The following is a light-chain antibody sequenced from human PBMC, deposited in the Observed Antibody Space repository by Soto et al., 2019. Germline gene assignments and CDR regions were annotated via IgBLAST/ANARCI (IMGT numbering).Light chain of an antibody. CDR1: QSIASN. V-gene: IGKV3-15*01. Sequence: EIVMTQSPATLPVSPGESATLSCRASQSIASNLAWYQQKPGQAPRLLIHSASARATGIPPRFSGSGSGTGFTLTISSLQSEDFAVYYCQQHNHWPSFGQGTNLEIK. CDR2: SAS. J-gene: IGKJ2*01. CDR3: QQHNHWPS.